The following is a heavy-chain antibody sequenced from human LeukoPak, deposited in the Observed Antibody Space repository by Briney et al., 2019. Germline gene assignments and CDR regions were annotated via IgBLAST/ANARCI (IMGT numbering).Heavy chain of an antibody. CDR2: ISAYNGNT. J-gene: IGHJ6*02. CDR3: ARVRIAVAGTYYYYGMDV. D-gene: IGHD6-19*01. Sequence: ASVKVSCKASGYTFTSYGISWVRQAPGQGLEWMGWISAYNGNTNYAQKLQGGVTMTTDTSTSTAYMELRSPRSDDTAVYYCARVRIAVAGTYYYYGMDVWGQGTTVTVSS. CDR1: GYTFTSYG. V-gene: IGHV1-18*01.